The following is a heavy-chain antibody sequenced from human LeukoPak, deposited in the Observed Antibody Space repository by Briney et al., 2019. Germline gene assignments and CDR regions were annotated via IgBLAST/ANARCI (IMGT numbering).Heavy chain of an antibody. D-gene: IGHD3-10*01. CDR1: GFTFSSYD. V-gene: IGHV3-30*18. CDR3: AKDLITMVQGVIDY. Sequence: PGGSLRLSCAASGFTFSSYDMHWVRQAPGKGLEWVAVISYDGSNKYYADSVKGRFTISRDNSKNTLYLQMNSLRAEDTAVYYCAKDLITMVQGVIDYWGQGTLVTVSS. CDR2: ISYDGSNK. J-gene: IGHJ4*02.